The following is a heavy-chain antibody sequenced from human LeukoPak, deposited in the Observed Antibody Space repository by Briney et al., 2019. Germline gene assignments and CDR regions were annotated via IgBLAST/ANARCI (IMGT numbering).Heavy chain of an antibody. CDR1: GYSISSGYY. V-gene: IGHV4-38-2*02. D-gene: IGHD2-15*01. CDR3: ARHSGYCSGGSCFKRNDAFDI. CDR2: IYHSGST. J-gene: IGHJ3*02. Sequence: SETLSLTCTVSGYSISSGYYWGWIRQPPGKGLEWIGSIYHSGSTYYNPSLKSRVTISVDTSKNQFSLKLSSVTAADTAVYYCARHSGYCSGGSCFKRNDAFDIWGQGTMVTVSS.